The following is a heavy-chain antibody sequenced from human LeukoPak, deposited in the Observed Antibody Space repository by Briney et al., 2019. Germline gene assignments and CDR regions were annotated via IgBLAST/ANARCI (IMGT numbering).Heavy chain of an antibody. CDR1: GFTFSSYW. Sequence: PGGSLRLSCAASGFTFSSYWMSWVRQAPGKGLEWVANIKQDGSEKYYVDSVKGRFTISRDNAKNSLYLQMNSLRAEDTAVYYCPRDQTGRGWSAFDIWGQGTMVTVSS. V-gene: IGHV3-7*03. CDR3: PRDQTGRGWSAFDI. CDR2: IKQDGSEK. J-gene: IGHJ3*02. D-gene: IGHD3-10*01.